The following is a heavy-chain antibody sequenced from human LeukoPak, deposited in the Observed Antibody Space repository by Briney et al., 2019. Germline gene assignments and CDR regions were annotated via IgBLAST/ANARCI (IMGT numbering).Heavy chain of an antibody. D-gene: IGHD6-19*01. CDR1: GGSISSGSYY. Sequence: SETLSLTCTVSGGSISSGSYYWSWIRQPAGKGLEWIGRIYTSGSTNYNPSLKSRVTISVDTSKDQFSLKLSSVTAADTAVYYCARRGGSGWYRDAFDIWGQGTMVTVSS. CDR2: IYTSGST. CDR3: ARRGGSGWYRDAFDI. J-gene: IGHJ3*02. V-gene: IGHV4-61*02.